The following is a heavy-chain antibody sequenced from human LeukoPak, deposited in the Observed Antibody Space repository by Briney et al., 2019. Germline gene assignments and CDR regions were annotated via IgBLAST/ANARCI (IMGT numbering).Heavy chain of an antibody. D-gene: IGHD2-2*01. CDR2: ISAYNGNT. Sequence: ASVKVSCKASGYTFTSYGISWVRQAPGQGLEWMGWISAYNGNTNYAQKLQGRVTMTTDTSTSTAYMELRSLRSDDTAVYYCARAPGYCSSTSCYRAGGYYYYYMDIWGKGTTVTVSS. J-gene: IGHJ6*03. CDR3: ARAPGYCSSTSCYRAGGYYYYYMDI. CDR1: GYTFTSYG. V-gene: IGHV1-18*01.